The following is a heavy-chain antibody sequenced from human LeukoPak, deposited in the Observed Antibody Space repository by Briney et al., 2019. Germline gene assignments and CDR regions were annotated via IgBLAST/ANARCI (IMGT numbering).Heavy chain of an antibody. CDR3: ASTPGIAAAGTLYYYYGMDV. Sequence: PGESLRISCKGSGYSFTSYWISWVRQMPGKGLEWMGRIDPSDSYTNYSPSFQGHVTISADKSISTAYLQWSSLKASDTATYYCASTPGIAAAGTLYYYYGMDVWGQGTTVTVSS. CDR1: GYSFTSYW. CDR2: IDPSDSYT. V-gene: IGHV5-10-1*01. J-gene: IGHJ6*02. D-gene: IGHD6-13*01.